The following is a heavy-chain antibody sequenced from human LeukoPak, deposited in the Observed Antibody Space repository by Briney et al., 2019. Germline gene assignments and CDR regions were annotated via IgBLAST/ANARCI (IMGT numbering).Heavy chain of an antibody. CDR2: IIPIFGTA. Sequence: ASVKVSCKPSGGTFSSYAISWVRQAPGQGLEWMGRIIPIFGTANYAQKFQGRVTITTDESTSTAYMELSSLRSEDTAVYYCARGDYDFWSGLMFDPWGQGTLVTVSS. J-gene: IGHJ5*02. V-gene: IGHV1-69*05. D-gene: IGHD3-3*01. CDR3: ARGDYDFWSGLMFDP. CDR1: GGTFSSYA.